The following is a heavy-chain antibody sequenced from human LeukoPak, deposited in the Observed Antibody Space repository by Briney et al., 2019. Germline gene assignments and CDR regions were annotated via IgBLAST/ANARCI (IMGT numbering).Heavy chain of an antibody. CDR1: GGSFSGYY. V-gene: IGHV4-34*01. J-gene: IGHJ6*03. CDR3: ASSGRFLEWLRSGDYYYYMDV. Sequence: SETLSLTCTVYGGSFSGYYWSWIRQPPGKGLEWIGEINHSGSTNYNPSLNSRGTISLDTSKNQFALRLSSLTAADTAVYYCASSGRFLEWLRSGDYYYYMDVWGKGTTVTVSS. CDR2: INHSGST. D-gene: IGHD3-3*01.